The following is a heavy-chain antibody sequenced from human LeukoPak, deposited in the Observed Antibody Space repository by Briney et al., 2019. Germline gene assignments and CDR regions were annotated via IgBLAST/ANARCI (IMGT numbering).Heavy chain of an antibody. J-gene: IGHJ4*02. D-gene: IGHD2-15*01. CDR3: AKGSPRYFDY. CDR1: GYSISSGYY. V-gene: IGHV4-38-2*02. CDR2: IYHSGST. Sequence: SETLSLTCTVSGYSISSGYYWGWIRQPPGKGLEWIGSIYHSGSTYYNPSLKSRVTTSVDTSKNQFSLKLSSVTAADTAVYYCAKGSPRYFDYWGQGTLVTVSS.